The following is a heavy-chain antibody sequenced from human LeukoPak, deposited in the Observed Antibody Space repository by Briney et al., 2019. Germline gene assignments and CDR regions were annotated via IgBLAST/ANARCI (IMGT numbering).Heavy chain of an antibody. CDR2: ISYDGSNK. CDR1: GFTFSSHA. CDR3: ARDFSYYDSSGYDGY. V-gene: IGHV3-30-3*01. Sequence: GGSLRLSCAASGFTFSSHAMHWVRQAPGKGLEWVAVISYDGSNKYYADSVKGRFTISRDNSKNTLYLQMNSLRAEDTAVYYCARDFSYYDSSGYDGYWGQGTLVTVSS. J-gene: IGHJ4*02. D-gene: IGHD3-22*01.